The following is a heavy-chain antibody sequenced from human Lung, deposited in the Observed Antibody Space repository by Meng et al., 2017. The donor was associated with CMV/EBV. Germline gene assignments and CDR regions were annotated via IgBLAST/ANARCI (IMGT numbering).Heavy chain of an antibody. CDR2: ISPYDGDT. CDR3: ARDLEYCGSTTCYEDCFDP. J-gene: IGHJ5*02. V-gene: IGHV1-18*01. CDR1: GYSFTDYG. D-gene: IGHD2-2*01. Sequence: ASVKVSCKASGYSFTDYGISWVRQAPGQGLERVGWISPYDGDTNYARKLQGRVTMTTDTSTTTAYMELRSLRSDDTAVYYCARDLEYCGSTTCYEDCFDPWGQGTLVTVSS.